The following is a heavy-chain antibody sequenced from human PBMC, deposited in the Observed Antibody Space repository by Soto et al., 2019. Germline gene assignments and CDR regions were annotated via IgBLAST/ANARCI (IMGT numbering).Heavy chain of an antibody. Sequence: EVQLSQSGGGLVQPGGSLRLSCAASGFTFSDYGMSWVRQAPGKGLEWVSTIRGSAGNTYYVDSVKGRFTISRDDSTNTVDLQMNSLGAEDTAVYYCAKPLWFGESVFDPWGQGTLVIVSS. CDR3: AKPLWFGESVFDP. D-gene: IGHD3-10*01. CDR1: GFTFSDYG. V-gene: IGHV3-23*01. CDR2: IRGSAGNT. J-gene: IGHJ5*02.